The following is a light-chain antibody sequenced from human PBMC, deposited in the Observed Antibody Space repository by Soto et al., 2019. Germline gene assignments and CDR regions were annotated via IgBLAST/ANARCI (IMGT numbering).Light chain of an antibody. V-gene: IGKV3-11*01. CDR2: DAS. J-gene: IGKJ1*01. CDR1: QSVSSY. CDR3: QQRRYWPVT. Sequence: EIVLTQSPAILSMSPGERATLSCRASQSVSSYFAWYQQKPGQAPRLLIYDASNRATGVPARLSGSGSGTDFTLTISSLEPEHFAVYYCQQRRYWPVTFGQGTKVEIK.